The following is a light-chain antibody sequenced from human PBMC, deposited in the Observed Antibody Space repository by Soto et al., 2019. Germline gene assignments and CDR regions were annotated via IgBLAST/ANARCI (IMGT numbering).Light chain of an antibody. CDR2: KAS. Sequence: DIQMTQSPSTLSTSVGDRVTITCRASQSISSWLAWYQQKPGKAPKLLIYKASSLESVVPSRFSGSGSGTEFTLTISSLQPDDFATYYCQNCDYLPSFGPGTKVDIK. CDR1: QSISSW. CDR3: QNCDYLPS. J-gene: IGKJ3*01. V-gene: IGKV1-5*03.